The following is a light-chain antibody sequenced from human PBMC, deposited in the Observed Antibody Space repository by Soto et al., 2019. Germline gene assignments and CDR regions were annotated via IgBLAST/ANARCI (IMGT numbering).Light chain of an antibody. CDR2: GAS. Sequence: EIVMTQSPATLSVSPGERATLSCRASQSVRTNLAWYQQKPGQVPRLLLYGASTRATGIPARFSGSGSGTEFTLTISSLQSEDFAVYYCQQYNNWPPFTFGPGTKVDIK. V-gene: IGKV3-15*01. CDR3: QQYNNWPPFT. J-gene: IGKJ3*01. CDR1: QSVRTN.